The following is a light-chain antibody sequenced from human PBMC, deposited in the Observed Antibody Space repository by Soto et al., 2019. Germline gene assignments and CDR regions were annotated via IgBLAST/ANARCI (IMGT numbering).Light chain of an antibody. V-gene: IGKV3-15*01. J-gene: IGKJ2*01. CDR3: QQYGSSSYT. CDR1: QSVSSN. CDR2: GAS. Sequence: EIVMTQSPATLSVSPGERATLSCRASQSVSSNLAWYQQKPGQAPRLLIYGASTRATDLPGRFSGSGSGTEFTLTISSLQSEDFAVYYCQQYGSSSYTFGQGTKLEIK.